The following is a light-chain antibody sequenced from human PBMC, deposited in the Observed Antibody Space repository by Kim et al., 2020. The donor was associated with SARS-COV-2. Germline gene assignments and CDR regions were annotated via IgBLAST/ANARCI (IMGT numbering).Light chain of an antibody. J-gene: IGKJ4*01. V-gene: IGKV3-11*01. CDR2: DVS. CDR3: QHRKTWPVT. Sequence: LSQGEGATLSCRASQNVNNYLAWYQQKPGQAPRLLLYDVSNRATGIPARFSGSGSGTDFTLTISSLEPEDFAVYYCQHRKTWPVTFGGGTKLEIK. CDR1: QNVNNY.